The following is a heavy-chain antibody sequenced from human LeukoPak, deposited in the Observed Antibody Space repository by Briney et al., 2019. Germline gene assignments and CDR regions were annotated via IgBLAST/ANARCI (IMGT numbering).Heavy chain of an antibody. Sequence: PGGSLRLSCAASGFTFSSYGMHWVRQAPGKGLEWVAVIWYDGSNKYYADSVKGRFTISRDNSKNTLYLRMNSLRAEDTAVYYCARNPATKDWNYYGYYYGMDVWGQGTTVTVSS. D-gene: IGHD1-7*01. V-gene: IGHV3-33*01. CDR2: IWYDGSNK. CDR1: GFTFSSYG. CDR3: ARNPATKDWNYYGYYYGMDV. J-gene: IGHJ6*02.